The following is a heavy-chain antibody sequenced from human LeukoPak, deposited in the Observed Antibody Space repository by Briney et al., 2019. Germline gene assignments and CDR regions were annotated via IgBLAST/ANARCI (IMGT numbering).Heavy chain of an antibody. V-gene: IGHV3-7*01. CDR1: GFTFSSSW. CDR2: IEPDGSDK. J-gene: IGHJ6*04. Sequence: PGGSLRLSCVASGFTFSSSWMSWVRQAPGKGLEWVANIEPDGSDKYYVDSVEGRFTISRDNAKNSLYLQMNNLRAEDTAVYYCGLAIWGKGTMVTVSS. CDR3: GLAI.